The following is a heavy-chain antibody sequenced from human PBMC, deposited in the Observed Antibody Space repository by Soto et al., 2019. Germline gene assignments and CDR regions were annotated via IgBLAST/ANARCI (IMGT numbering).Heavy chain of an antibody. CDR3: STWLQREHAFDI. Sequence: DVQLEESGGGLIQPGGSLRLSCAASGFSFSGKNYLTWVRQAPGKGLEWVSALYSSDGTYYADSVKGRFSVSRDNSKNTFYLQLDSLRPEDTALYFCSTWLQREHAFDIWGLGTMVTVSS. J-gene: IGHJ3*02. CDR2: LYSSDGT. D-gene: IGHD1-1*01. V-gene: IGHV3-53*01. CDR1: GFSFSGKNY.